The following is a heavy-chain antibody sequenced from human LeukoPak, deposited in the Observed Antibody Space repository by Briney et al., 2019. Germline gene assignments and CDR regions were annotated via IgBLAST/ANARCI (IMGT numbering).Heavy chain of an antibody. Sequence: PGGSLRLSCAGSGFTFSMYWMSWVRQTPGKGLEWVANIKEDGSEKYYVDSVKGRFTISRDNVKNSVYLQVNSLTAEDTALYYCARIGYSSSSLDYWGQGSLVTVSS. CDR1: GFTFSMYW. D-gene: IGHD6-6*01. V-gene: IGHV3-7*01. CDR3: ARIGYSSSSLDY. J-gene: IGHJ4*02. CDR2: IKEDGSEK.